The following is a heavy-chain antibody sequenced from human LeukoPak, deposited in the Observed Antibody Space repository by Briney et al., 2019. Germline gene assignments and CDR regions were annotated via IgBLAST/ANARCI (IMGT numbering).Heavy chain of an antibody. Sequence: SETLSLTCTVSGDSVTSSSYCWGWIRQPPGKGLEWIGCIYYSGSSYYNSPLNSRVTISVDTSKNEFSLRLKSVTATDTALYYCVRHRSGQAWLDPWGQGTPVTVSS. CDR1: GDSVTSSSYC. D-gene: IGHD1-26*01. CDR2: IYYSGSS. V-gene: IGHV4-39*01. CDR3: VRHRSGQAWLDP. J-gene: IGHJ5*02.